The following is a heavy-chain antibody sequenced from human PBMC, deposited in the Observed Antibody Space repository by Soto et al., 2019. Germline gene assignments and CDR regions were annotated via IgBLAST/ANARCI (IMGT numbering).Heavy chain of an antibody. D-gene: IGHD3-22*01. CDR3: ARYYDSSDRPYFHH. Sequence: PSETVSLTCTVSGGSISSSGYYWGWIRQPPGKGLEWVGTIYYTGTTYYNPSLKTRLTISVDTSKNQFSLKLSSVTAADTAVYFCARYYDSSDRPYFHHWGQGMLVTV. J-gene: IGHJ1*01. CDR2: IYYTGTT. V-gene: IGHV4-39*01. CDR1: GGSISSSGYY.